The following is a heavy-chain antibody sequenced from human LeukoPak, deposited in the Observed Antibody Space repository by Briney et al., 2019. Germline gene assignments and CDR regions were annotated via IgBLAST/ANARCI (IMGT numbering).Heavy chain of an antibody. CDR1: GGSTSSTGYY. V-gene: IGHV4-39*01. Sequence: SETLSLTCTVSGGSTSSTGYYWGWIRQPPGKGLEWIGSMYYSGSTYYNPSLKSRVTISVDTSKNQFSLKLSSVTAADTAVYYCARVSLYNNWYYFDYWGQGTLVTVSS. J-gene: IGHJ4*02. CDR2: MYYSGST. CDR3: ARVSLYNNWYYFDY. D-gene: IGHD1-1*01.